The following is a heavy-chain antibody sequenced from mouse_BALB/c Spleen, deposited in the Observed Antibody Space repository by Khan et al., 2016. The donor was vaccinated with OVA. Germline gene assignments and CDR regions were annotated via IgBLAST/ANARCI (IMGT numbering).Heavy chain of an antibody. J-gene: IGHJ2*01. CDR1: GYTFTSYW. V-gene: IGHV1S81*02. CDR3: ARIKKLLATDFDY. CDR2: TNPTNGRT. Sequence: VQLQQSGAELVKAGASVKMSCKASGYTFTSYWMHWVKQRLGQGLEWFAETNPTNGRTYYNEKLKSKATLTVEKSSSTASMLLSGPTCEDAAVYYCARIKKLLATDFDYWGQGTTLTVSS. D-gene: IGHD1-1*01.